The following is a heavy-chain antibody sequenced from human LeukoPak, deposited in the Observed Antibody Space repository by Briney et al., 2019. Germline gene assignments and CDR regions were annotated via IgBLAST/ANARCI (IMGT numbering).Heavy chain of an antibody. D-gene: IGHD3-22*01. J-gene: IGHJ4*02. CDR2: ISAGSGKT. CDR1: GHSFNDYA. V-gene: IGHV1-3*01. CDR3: ARQYDSRGYSPDY. Sequence: AASVKVSCKASGHSFNDYAVQWVRQAPGQGLEWMGWISAGSGKTKYSHKFQGRNTITMDTFATTAYMALSSLRSSDTAVYYCARQYDSRGYSPDYWGQGTLITVSS.